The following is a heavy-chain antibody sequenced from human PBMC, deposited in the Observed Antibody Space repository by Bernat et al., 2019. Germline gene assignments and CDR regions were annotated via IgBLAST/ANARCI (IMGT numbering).Heavy chain of an antibody. Sequence: QVQLQQWGAGLLKPSETLSLNCAVSGGSFSGYYWGWIRQSPGKGLEWIGEVNQSGSTNYNPSLKSRVTISVDMSKNQFSLRLGSVTAADTAVYYCARGRPNYYDYYYMDVWGRGTTVTVSS. CDR1: GGSFSGYY. V-gene: IGHV4-34*01. CDR2: VNQSGST. CDR3: ARGRPNYYDYYYMDV. J-gene: IGHJ6*03.